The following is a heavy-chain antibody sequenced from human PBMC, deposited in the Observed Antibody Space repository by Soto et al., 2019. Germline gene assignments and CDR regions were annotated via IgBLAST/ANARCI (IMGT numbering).Heavy chain of an antibody. CDR1: GFTFSSYW. Sequence: GGSLRLSCAASGFTFSSYWMHWVRQAPGKGLVWVSRINSDGSSTSYADSVKGRFTISRDNAKNTLYLQMNSLRAEDTAVYYCARDQLEQWPDYYYYYYGMDVWGQGTTVTVSS. CDR3: ARDQLEQWPDYYYYYYGMDV. V-gene: IGHV3-74*01. D-gene: IGHD6-19*01. CDR2: INSDGSST. J-gene: IGHJ6*02.